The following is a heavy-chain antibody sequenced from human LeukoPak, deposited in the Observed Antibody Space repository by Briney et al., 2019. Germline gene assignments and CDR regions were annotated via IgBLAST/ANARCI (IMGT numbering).Heavy chain of an antibody. D-gene: IGHD6-13*01. Sequence: SETLSLTCTVSGGSISSGDYYWSWTRQPPGKGLEWIGYIYYSGSTYYNPSLKRRVTISVDTSKNQFSLKLSSVTAADTAVYHCARARAYSSSWYYFDYWGQGTLVTVSS. J-gene: IGHJ4*02. CDR1: GGSISSGDYY. CDR3: ARARAYSSSWYYFDY. CDR2: IYYSGST. V-gene: IGHV4-30-4*02.